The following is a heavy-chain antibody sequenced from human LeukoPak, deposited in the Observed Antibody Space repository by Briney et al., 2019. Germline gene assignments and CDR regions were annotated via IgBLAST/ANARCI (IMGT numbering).Heavy chain of an antibody. V-gene: IGHV4-4*09. CDR1: GGSISSYY. J-gene: IGHJ4*02. D-gene: IGHD3-22*01. CDR3: ARLRGYYDSMDY. CDR2: IYTSGSS. Sequence: SETLSLTCTVSGGSISSYYWSWIRQPPGKGLEWIGYIYTSGSSNYNPSLKSRGTISVDTCKNQFSLKLSSVTAADTAVYYCARLRGYYDSMDYWGQGTLVTVSS.